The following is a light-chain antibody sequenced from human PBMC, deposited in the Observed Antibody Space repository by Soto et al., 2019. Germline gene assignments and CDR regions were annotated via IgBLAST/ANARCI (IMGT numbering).Light chain of an antibody. CDR1: NLGRES. Sequence: SYELTQPPSLSVAPGQTARISCAGINLGRESVHWYQQKPGQAPVLVVYDNRERPSGVPDRFSGSKSGNTASLTVSGLQAEDEADYYCSSFAGSNIWVFGGGTKVTVL. V-gene: IGLV3-21*02. CDR2: DNR. CDR3: SSFAGSNIWV. J-gene: IGLJ3*02.